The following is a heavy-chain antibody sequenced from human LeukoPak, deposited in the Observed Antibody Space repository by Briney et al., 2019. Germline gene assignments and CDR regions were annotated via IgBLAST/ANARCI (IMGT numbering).Heavy chain of an antibody. CDR2: IWYDGSNK. CDR1: GFTFSGYG. Sequence: GRSLRLSCAASGFTFSGYGMHWVRQAPGKGLEWVAVIWYDGSNKYYADSVKGRFTISRDNSKNTLYLQMNSLRAEDTAVYYCARDYAAAFDYWGQGTLVTVSS. V-gene: IGHV3-33*01. CDR3: ARDYAAAFDY. J-gene: IGHJ4*02. D-gene: IGHD3-16*01.